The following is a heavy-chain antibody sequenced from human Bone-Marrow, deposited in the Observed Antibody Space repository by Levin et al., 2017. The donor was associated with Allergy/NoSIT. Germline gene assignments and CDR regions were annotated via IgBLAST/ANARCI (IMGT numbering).Heavy chain of an antibody. D-gene: IGHD2-2*01. CDR2: IYSGGNT. J-gene: IGHJ6*02. V-gene: IGHV3-53*01. CDR3: TSSDSRFYYGLDV. Sequence: GGSLRLSCAASGFTVSSNHMSWVRQAPGKGLEWVSIIYSGGNTYYVDSVKGRFTISRDNSKNTLYLQMNGLRAEDTAMYYCTSSDSRFYYGLDVWGQGTTVTVSS. CDR1: GFTVSSNH.